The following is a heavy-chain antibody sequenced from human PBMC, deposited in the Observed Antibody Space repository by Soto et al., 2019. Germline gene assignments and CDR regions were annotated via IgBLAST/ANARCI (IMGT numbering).Heavy chain of an antibody. V-gene: IGHV3-7*01. D-gene: IGHD6-25*01. CDR1: GFALRTHW. CDR2: IKQDGSAK. Sequence: EAQLVGSGGGLVQPGASLRLSCAASGFALRTHWMSWVRQTPGKGLEWVANIKQDGSAKFYVDSVRGRFTISRDNANNSLYLQLNSLRAEDAAVYYCARDDGYRGFDCWGQGSLVTVSS. CDR3: ARDDGYRGFDC. J-gene: IGHJ4*02.